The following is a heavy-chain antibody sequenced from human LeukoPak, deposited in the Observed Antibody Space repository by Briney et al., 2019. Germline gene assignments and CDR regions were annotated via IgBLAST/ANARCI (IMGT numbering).Heavy chain of an antibody. CDR1: GLTFSSSA. Sequence: PGGSLRLSCAASGLTFSSSAMSWVRQAPGKGLEWVSTISGSGGTTYYADSVKGRFTISRDNSKNTLYLQMNSLRAEDTAVYYCAKPTGDPGYWGQGTLVTVSS. V-gene: IGHV3-23*01. J-gene: IGHJ4*02. D-gene: IGHD3-16*01. CDR3: AKPTGDPGY. CDR2: ISGSGGTT.